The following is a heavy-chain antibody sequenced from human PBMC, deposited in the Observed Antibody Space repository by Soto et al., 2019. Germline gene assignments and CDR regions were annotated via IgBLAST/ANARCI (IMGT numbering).Heavy chain of an antibody. CDR2: IYPGDSDT. J-gene: IGHJ4*02. D-gene: IGHD6-13*01. CDR3: ASPEASGSSWFDFDF. Sequence: GESLKISCKGSGYTFTNNWVGWVRQMPGKGLEWMGIIYPGDSDTRYSPSFQGQVTISVDKSIATAYLQWSSLKASDTAMYYCASPEASGSSWFDFDFWGRGTLVTVSS. CDR1: GYTFTNNW. V-gene: IGHV5-51*01.